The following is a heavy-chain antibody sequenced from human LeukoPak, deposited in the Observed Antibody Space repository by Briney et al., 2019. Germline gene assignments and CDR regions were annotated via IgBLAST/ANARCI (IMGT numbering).Heavy chain of an antibody. J-gene: IGHJ4*02. V-gene: IGHV1-69*05. CDR3: ARAMVRGVILDY. CDR1: GGTFSSYA. Sequence: SVKVSCKASGGTFSSYAISWVRQAPGQGLEWMGGIIPIFGTANYAQKFQGRVTITTDESTSTAYMELSSLRSEDTAVYYCARAMVRGVILDYWGQGTLVTVSS. D-gene: IGHD3-10*01. CDR2: IIPIFGTA.